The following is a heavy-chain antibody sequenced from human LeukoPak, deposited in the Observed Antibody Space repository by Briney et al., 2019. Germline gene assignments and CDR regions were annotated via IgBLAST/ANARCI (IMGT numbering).Heavy chain of an antibody. CDR2: INSNSGAT. D-gene: IGHD5-12*01. CDR1: GYTFTGYY. CDR3: ARDGSLAY. J-gene: IGHJ4*02. Sequence: GASVKVSCKSSGYTFTGYYIHWVRQAPGQGLKWMGWINSNSGATNYARKFQGRVTMTRDTSISTAYMELTRLASGDTAVYYCARDGSLAYWGQGTLVTVSS. V-gene: IGHV1-2*02.